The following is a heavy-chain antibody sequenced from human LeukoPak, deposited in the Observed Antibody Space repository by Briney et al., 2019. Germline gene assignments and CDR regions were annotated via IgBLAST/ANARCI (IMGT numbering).Heavy chain of an antibody. CDR3: ATYRQVLLPFES. CDR1: GFTFSHYV. CDR2: ISESGSTT. V-gene: IGHV3-23*01. Sequence: GGSLRLSCAASGFTFSHYVMSWARQAPGKGLEWLSSISESGSTTYYADSVRGRFTISRDNSKSTLSLQMNSLRAEDTAIYYCATYRQVLLPFESWGQGTLVTVSS. D-gene: IGHD2-8*02. J-gene: IGHJ4*02.